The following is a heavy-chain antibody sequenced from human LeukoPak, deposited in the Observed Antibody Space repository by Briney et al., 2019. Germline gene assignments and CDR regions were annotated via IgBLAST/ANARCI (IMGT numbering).Heavy chain of an antibody. CDR3: ARHYGYCSSTSCYTGVFAFDI. V-gene: IGHV4-4*09. CDR1: GGSISSYY. D-gene: IGHD2-2*02. Sequence: SETLSLTCTVSGGSISSYYWSWIRQPPGEGPGWNWYLYTSGSTNYNPSLKSRVTISVDTSKNQFSLKLSSVTAADTAVYYCARHYGYCSSTSCYTGVFAFDIWGQGTMVTVSS. CDR2: LYTSGST. J-gene: IGHJ3*02.